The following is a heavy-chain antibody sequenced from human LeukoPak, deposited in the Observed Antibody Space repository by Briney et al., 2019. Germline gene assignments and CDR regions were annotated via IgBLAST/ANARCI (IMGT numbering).Heavy chain of an antibody. CDR1: GGSISSGGYS. J-gene: IGHJ4*02. Sequence: SQTLSPTCTVSGGSISSGGYSWSWIRQHPGKGLEWIGYIYYSGSTYYNPSLKSRVTISVDTSKNQFSLKLSSVTAADTAVYYCAVYDSSGFDYWGQGTLVTVSS. D-gene: IGHD3-22*01. CDR3: AVYDSSGFDY. CDR2: IYYSGST. V-gene: IGHV4-31*03.